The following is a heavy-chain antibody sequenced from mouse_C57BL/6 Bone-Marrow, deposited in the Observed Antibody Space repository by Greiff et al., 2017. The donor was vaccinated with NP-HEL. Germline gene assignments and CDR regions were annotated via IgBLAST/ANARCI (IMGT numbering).Heavy chain of an antibody. J-gene: IGHJ3*01. D-gene: IGHD4-1*01. CDR1: GYAFSSYW. CDR3: ARAGRIAY. CDR2: IYPGDGDT. Sequence: VKLMESGAELVKPGASVKISCKASGYAFSSYWMNWVKQRPGKGLEWIGQIYPGDGDTNYNGKFKGKATLTADKSSSTAYMQLSSLTSEDSAVYFCARAGRIAYWGQGTLVTVSA. V-gene: IGHV1-80*01.